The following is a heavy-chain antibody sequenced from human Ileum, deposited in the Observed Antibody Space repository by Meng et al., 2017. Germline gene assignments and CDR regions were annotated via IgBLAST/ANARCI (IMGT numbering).Heavy chain of an antibody. CDR1: DFSVSNTF. CDR2: VYRNGST. V-gene: IGHV3-53*01. CDR3: ATSPRGWGGDAFDI. D-gene: IGHD3-16*01. Sequence: GEALKTSWAFSDFSVSNTFMGWVRQAPGRGLEWVSIVYRNGSTDYPDSVKGRFTISRDNSKDTLYLQMSSLRGVDTAVYYCATSPRGWGGDAFDIWGQGTTVTVSS. J-gene: IGHJ3*02.